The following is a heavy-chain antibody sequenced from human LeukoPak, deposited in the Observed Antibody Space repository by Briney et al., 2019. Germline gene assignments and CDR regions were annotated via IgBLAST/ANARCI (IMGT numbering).Heavy chain of an antibody. CDR1: GFTFSSYA. D-gene: IGHD1-26*01. Sequence: GGSLRLSCVVSGFTFSSYAMSWVRQAPGKGLEWVSGISGSGGSTYYADSVKGRFTISRDNTKNTLYLQINSLRAEDTAVYYCAKDRVGAMLYFDSWGQGTLVTVSS. V-gene: IGHV3-23*01. CDR3: AKDRVGAMLYFDS. CDR2: ISGSGGST. J-gene: IGHJ4*02.